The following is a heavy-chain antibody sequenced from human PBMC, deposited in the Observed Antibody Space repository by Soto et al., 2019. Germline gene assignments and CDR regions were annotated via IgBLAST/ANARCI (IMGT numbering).Heavy chain of an antibody. CDR3: AKDLSILATIQYFDS. V-gene: IGHV3-20*04. D-gene: IGHD5-12*01. CDR1: GFTFDDYG. CDR2: INWNGCST. J-gene: IGHJ4*02. Sequence: PVGSLRLSCAASGFTFDDYGMSWVRQAPGKGLEWVSGINWNGCSTGYADSVKGRFTISRDSSENTLFLQMNSLRVEDTAVYYCAKDLSILATIQYFDSWGQGTLVTVSS.